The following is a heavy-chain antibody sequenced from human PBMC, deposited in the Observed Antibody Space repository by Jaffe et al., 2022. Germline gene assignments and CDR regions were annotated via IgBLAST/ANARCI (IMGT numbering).Heavy chain of an antibody. V-gene: IGHV4-38-2*01. Sequence: QVQLQESGPGLVKPSETLSLTCAVSGYSISSGYYWGWIRQPPGKGLEWIGSIYHSGSTYYNPSLKSRVTISVDTSKNQFSLKLSSVTAADTAVYYCARVSGPRDNWFDPWGQGTLVTVSS. CDR1: GYSISSGYY. CDR2: IYHSGST. CDR3: ARVSGPRDNWFDP. D-gene: IGHD6-25*01. J-gene: IGHJ5*02.